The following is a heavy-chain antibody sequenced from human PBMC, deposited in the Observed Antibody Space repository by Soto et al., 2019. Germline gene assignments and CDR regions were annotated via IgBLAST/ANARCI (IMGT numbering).Heavy chain of an antibody. CDR1: GGSISSFY. D-gene: IGHD5-18*01. CDR2: IYYTGST. CDR3: ARGRQRSLDD. Sequence: SETLSLTCTVSGGSISSFYWSWIRQPPGKGLEWIGSIYYTGSTNYNPSLKSRVTISVDTSKNQFSLKLSSVTAADTAVYYCARGRQRSLDDWGQGTLVTVSS. J-gene: IGHJ4*02. V-gene: IGHV4-59*01.